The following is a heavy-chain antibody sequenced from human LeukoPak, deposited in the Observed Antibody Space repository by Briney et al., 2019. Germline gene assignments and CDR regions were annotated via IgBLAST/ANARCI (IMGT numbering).Heavy chain of an antibody. D-gene: IGHD2-2*01. CDR1: GFTFSSYS. CDR3: ARGISSTSSIFTDV. Sequence: TGGSLRLSCAASGFTFSSYSMNWVRQAPGKGLEWVSYISSSSSTIYYADSVKGRFTISRDNAKNSLYLQMNSLRDEDTAVYYCARGISSTSSIFTDVWGQGTTVTVSS. V-gene: IGHV3-48*02. J-gene: IGHJ6*02. CDR2: ISSSSSTI.